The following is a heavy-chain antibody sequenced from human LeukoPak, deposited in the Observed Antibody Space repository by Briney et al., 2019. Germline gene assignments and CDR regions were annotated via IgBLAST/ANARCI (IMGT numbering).Heavy chain of an antibody. CDR2: IYSGGST. V-gene: IGHV3-53*01. Sequence: PGGSLRLSCAASGFTVSSNYMSWVRQAPRKGLEWVSVIYSGGSTYYADSVKGRFTISRDNSKNTLYLQMNSLRAEDTAVYYCARDANYDSSGYYSEGYWGQGTLVTVSS. D-gene: IGHD3-22*01. J-gene: IGHJ4*02. CDR3: ARDANYDSSGYYSEGY. CDR1: GFTVSSNY.